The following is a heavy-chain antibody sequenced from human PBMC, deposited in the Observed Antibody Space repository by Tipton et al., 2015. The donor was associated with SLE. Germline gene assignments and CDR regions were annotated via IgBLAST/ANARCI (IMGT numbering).Heavy chain of an antibody. CDR3: ATGRDSRWWAF. CDR1: GFTFDDYA. D-gene: IGHD2-15*01. Sequence: SLRLSCAASGFTFDDYAMSWVRQAPGKGLEWVALISYDSGHKYYADSVKGRFTISRDTAKNSVYLQMDSLRVGDTAVYYCATGRDSRWWAFWGLGTLVTVSS. J-gene: IGHJ4*02. V-gene: IGHV3-30*04. CDR2: ISYDSGHK.